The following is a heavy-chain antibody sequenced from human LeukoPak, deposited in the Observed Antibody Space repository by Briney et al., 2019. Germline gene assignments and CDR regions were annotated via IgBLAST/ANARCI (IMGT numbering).Heavy chain of an antibody. CDR3: ARHLGEWFGEANWFDP. J-gene: IGHJ5*02. CDR1: GASISATSYY. CDR2: IYFSGST. Sequence: PSETLSLTCTVSGASISATSYYWGWIRQPPGKGLEWIGDIYFSGSTYYNPSLKSRVTISLDTSKNQFSLKLTSVTAADTAVYYCARHLGEWFGEANWFDPWGQGTLVIVSS. D-gene: IGHD3-10*01. V-gene: IGHV4-39*01.